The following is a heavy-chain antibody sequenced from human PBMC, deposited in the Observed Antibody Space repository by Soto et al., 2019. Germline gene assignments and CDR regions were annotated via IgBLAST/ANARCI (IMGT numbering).Heavy chain of an antibody. D-gene: IGHD1-20*01. Sequence: EVQLVESGGGLVQPGGSLRLSCEASGFTFRNYDMHWVRQGTGKGLEWVSGISAAGDPDYADSVEGRFTLSRENAQNSFFLQMKSLRVCDTAVYYCAITDRDFSGLEVWGQWTTVILPS. V-gene: IGHV3-13*05. CDR1: GFTFRNYD. CDR3: AITDRDFSGLEV. J-gene: IGHJ6*02. CDR2: ISAAGDP.